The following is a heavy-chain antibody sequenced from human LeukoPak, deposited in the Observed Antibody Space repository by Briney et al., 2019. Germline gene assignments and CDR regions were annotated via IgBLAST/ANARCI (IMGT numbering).Heavy chain of an antibody. CDR1: GFTFGDYA. D-gene: IGHD2-15*01. Sequence: GGSLRLSCTASGFTFGDYAMSWFRQAPGKGLEWVGFIRSKAYGGTTEYAASVKGRFTISRDDSKSIAYLQMNSLKTEDTAVYYCTRADGVVVVVAATYWGQGTLVTVSS. V-gene: IGHV3-49*03. J-gene: IGHJ4*02. CDR3: TRADGVVVVVAATY. CDR2: IRSKAYGGTT.